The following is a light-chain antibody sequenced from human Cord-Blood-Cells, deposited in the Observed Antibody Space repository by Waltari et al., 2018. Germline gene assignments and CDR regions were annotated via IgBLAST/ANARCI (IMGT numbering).Light chain of an antibody. Sequence: QSALTQPRSVSGSPGQSVTIPCTGTSSDVGGYNYSSWYQQHPGKAPKLMIYDVSKRPSGVPDRFSGSKSDNTASLTISGLQAEDEADYYCCSYAGSYTYVFGTGTKVTVL. CDR3: CSYAGSYTYV. CDR1: SSDVGGYNY. V-gene: IGLV2-11*01. J-gene: IGLJ1*01. CDR2: DVS.